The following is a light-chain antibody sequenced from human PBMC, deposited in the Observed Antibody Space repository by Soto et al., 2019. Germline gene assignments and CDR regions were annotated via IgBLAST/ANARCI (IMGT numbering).Light chain of an antibody. CDR1: NSNIGGNT. CDR2: MNS. J-gene: IGLJ7*01. CDR3: AAWDDSLTGPV. V-gene: IGLV1-44*01. Sequence: QPVLTQPPSASGTPGQKVTISCSGSNSNIGGNTVNWYQQVPGTAPKLLIYMNSHRPSGVPDRFSGSKSGTSASLAISGLQSEDEADYYCAAWDDSLTGPVFGGGTQMTVL.